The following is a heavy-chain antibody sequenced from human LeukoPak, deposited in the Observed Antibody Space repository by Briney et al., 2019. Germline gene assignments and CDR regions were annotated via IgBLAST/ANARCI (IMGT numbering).Heavy chain of an antibody. V-gene: IGHV5-51*01. CDR3: ARRGRGVPAAMLVSDYYYMDV. D-gene: IGHD2-2*01. CDR1: GYSFTSYW. J-gene: IGHJ6*03. Sequence: KSGESLKISCKGSGYSFTSYWIGWVRQMPGKGLEWMGIIYPGDSDTRYSPSFQGQVTISADKSISTAYLQWSSLKASDTAMYYCARRGRGVPAAMLVSDYYYMDVWGKGTTVTVSS. CDR2: IYPGDSDT.